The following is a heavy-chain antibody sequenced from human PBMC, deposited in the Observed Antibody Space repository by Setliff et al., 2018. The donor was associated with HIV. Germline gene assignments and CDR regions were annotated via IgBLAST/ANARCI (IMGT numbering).Heavy chain of an antibody. V-gene: IGHV4-59*01. CDR2: MCYSGNT. D-gene: IGHD3-3*01. Sequence: SETLSLTCTVSGVSISNYYWSWIRQPPGKGLEWIGYMCYSGNTNYNPSLKSRVTISVDTSKSQFSLKLNSVTAADTAVYYCARDQSDWFYWGQGTLVTVSS. CDR3: ARDQSDWFY. J-gene: IGHJ4*02. CDR1: GVSISNYY.